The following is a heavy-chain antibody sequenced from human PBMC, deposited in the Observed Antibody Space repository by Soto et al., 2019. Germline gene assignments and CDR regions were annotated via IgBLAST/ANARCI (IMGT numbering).Heavy chain of an antibody. Sequence: QVQLQESGPGLVKPSQTLSLTCTVSGGSISSGDYYWSWIRQPPGKGLEWIGYIYYSGSTCHNPSENRRVTKPVDTSKNQCHLQLNPVPAPDTAVYYGARGHRYSDTLPGLAVAGPGGRGSDYWGQGTLVTLSS. J-gene: IGHJ4*01. CDR1: GGSISSGDYY. CDR3: ARGHRYSDTLPGLAVAGPGGRGSDY. D-gene: IGHD6-19*01. CDR2: IYYSGST. V-gene: IGHV4-30-4*01.